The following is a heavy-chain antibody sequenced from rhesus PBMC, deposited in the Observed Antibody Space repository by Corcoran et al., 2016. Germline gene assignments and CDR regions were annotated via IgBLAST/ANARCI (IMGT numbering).Heavy chain of an antibody. CDR3: TRFDY. CDR1: GFTFTSYG. J-gene: IGHJ4*01. CDR2: ISSDGSKK. V-gene: IGHV3-54*02. Sequence: EVQLVESGGGLVQPGGSLRLSWAASGFTFTSYGLHWVRQAPGKGLDWVAVISSDGSKKSFADSVKDGFTISRDNSKNVLYLQMNNLTLDDTALYFCTRFDYWGRGVLVTVSS.